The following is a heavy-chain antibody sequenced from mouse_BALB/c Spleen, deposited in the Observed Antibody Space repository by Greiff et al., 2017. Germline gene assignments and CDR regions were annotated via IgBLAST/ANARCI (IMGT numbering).Heavy chain of an antibody. CDR2: ILPGSGST. Sequence: VKLMESGAELMKPGASVKISCKATGYTFSSYWIEWVKQRPGHGLEWIGEILPGSGSTNYNEKFKGKATFTADTSSNTAYMQLSSLTSEDSAVYYCARGGDYVLYAMDYWGQGTSVTVSS. D-gene: IGHD2-4*01. J-gene: IGHJ4*01. V-gene: IGHV1-9*01. CDR1: GYTFSSYW. CDR3: ARGGDYVLYAMDY.